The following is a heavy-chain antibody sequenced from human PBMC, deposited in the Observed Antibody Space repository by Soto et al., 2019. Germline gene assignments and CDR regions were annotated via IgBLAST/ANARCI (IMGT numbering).Heavy chain of an antibody. CDR1: GYNFTSYW. J-gene: IGHJ6*02. V-gene: IGHV5-10-1*01. Sequence: GESLKISCKGSGYNFTSYWIFWVRLVPGKGLEWMGKIDPSDSYTYYSPSFQGHVTISADKSISTAYLQWGSLKASDTAMYYCARRVDSGSPYYYSYGMDVWGQGTTVTVSS. D-gene: IGHD3-10*01. CDR3: ARRVDSGSPYYYSYGMDV. CDR2: IDPSDSYT.